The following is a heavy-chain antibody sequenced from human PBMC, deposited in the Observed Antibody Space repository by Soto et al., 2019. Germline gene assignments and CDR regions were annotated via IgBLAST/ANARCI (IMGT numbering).Heavy chain of an antibody. CDR2: IYYSGST. V-gene: IGHV4-59*01. Sequence: SETLSLTCTVSGGSIISYYWSWILQPPWKGLEWIGYIYYSGSTNYNPSLKSRVTISVDTSKNQFFLKLSSVTAADTAVYYCASEDGDFYYFDYWGQGTLVTVSS. D-gene: IGHD4-17*01. CDR3: ASEDGDFYYFDY. CDR1: GGSIISYY. J-gene: IGHJ4*02.